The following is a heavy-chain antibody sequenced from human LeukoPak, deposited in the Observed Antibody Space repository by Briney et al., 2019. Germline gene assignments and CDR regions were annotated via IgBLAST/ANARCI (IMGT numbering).Heavy chain of an antibody. D-gene: IGHD6-6*01. CDR3: ARRGKEYSSSWAFDS. J-gene: IGHJ4*02. Sequence: GGSLRLSCAASGFTFSSYAMHWVRQAPGKGLEWVAVISYDGSNKYYADSVKGRFTISRDNSKNTLYLQMNSLRAEDTAVYYCARRGKEYSSSWAFDSWGQGTLVTVSS. V-gene: IGHV3-30-3*01. CDR2: ISYDGSNK. CDR1: GFTFSSYA.